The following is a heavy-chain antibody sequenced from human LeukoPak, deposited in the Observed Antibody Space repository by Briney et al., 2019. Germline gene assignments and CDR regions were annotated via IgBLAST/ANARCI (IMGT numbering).Heavy chain of an antibody. Sequence: GGSLRLSCAASGFTFSSYEMNWVRQAPGKGLEWVSYISSSGSTRYYADSVKGRFTISRDNAKNSLYLQMNSLRAEDTAVYYCARRGPLYSSSWYLDHFDYWGQGTLVTVSS. D-gene: IGHD6-13*01. J-gene: IGHJ4*02. CDR1: GFTFSSYE. CDR2: ISSSGSTR. CDR3: ARRGPLYSSSWYLDHFDY. V-gene: IGHV3-48*03.